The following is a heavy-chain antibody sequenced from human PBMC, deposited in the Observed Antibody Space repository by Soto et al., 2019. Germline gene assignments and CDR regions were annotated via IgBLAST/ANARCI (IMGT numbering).Heavy chain of an antibody. D-gene: IGHD3-3*01. V-gene: IGHV4-34*01. CDR2: INHSGST. J-gene: IGHJ5*02. CDR1: GWSFSGYY. Sequence: LSETLSLTCSVYGWSFSGYYWSWIRQPPGKGLEWIGEINHSGSTNYNPSLKSRVTISVDTSKNQFSLKLSSVTAADTAVYYCARGSFWSGYFRGWFDPWGQGTLVTVSS. CDR3: ARGSFWSGYFRGWFDP.